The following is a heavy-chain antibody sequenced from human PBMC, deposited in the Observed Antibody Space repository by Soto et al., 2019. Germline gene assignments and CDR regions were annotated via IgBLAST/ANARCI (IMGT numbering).Heavy chain of an antibody. Sequence: PSETLSLTCGDPAGSFSNSFWAWIRLPPGKGLEYIGEINLSGKTNYNPSLQSRVAISVDKSKNQFSLNLTSLTVADTAVYYCARGWRGMHSWGQGTLVTVSS. CDR3: ARGWRGMHS. CDR2: INLSGKT. D-gene: IGHD2-8*02. V-gene: IGHV4-34*01. J-gene: IGHJ5*02. CDR1: AGSFSNSF.